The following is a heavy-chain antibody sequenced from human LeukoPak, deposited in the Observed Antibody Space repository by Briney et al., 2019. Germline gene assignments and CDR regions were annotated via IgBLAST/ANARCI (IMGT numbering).Heavy chain of an antibody. CDR3: ARGRYGDFPFYFDY. CDR2: IYHSGNT. V-gene: IGHV4-38-2*02. CDR1: GYSIGSDYY. Sequence: PSETLSLTCTVSGYSIGSDYYWGWIRQPPGKGLEWIATIYHSGNTYYNPSLQSRVTISIDTSKNQFSLKLSSVTAADTAVFYCARGRYGDFPFYFDYWGQGTLVTVSS. J-gene: IGHJ4*02. D-gene: IGHD4-17*01.